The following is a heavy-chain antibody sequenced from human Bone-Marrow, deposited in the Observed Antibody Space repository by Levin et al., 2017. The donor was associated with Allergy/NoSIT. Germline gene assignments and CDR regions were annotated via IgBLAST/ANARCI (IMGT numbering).Heavy chain of an antibody. J-gene: IGHJ6*02. CDR1: GYTFIAYY. V-gene: IGHV1-2*06. Sequence: GESLKISCKASGYTFIAYYVHWVRQAPGQGLEWMGRINPNSGDTNYAQKFQGRVTMTRDTSVSTAYMELSRLKSDDTAIYYCARGTSGSNYYYGMDVWGQGTTVTVSS. CDR3: ARGTSGSNYYYGMDV. CDR2: INPNSGDT. D-gene: IGHD1-1*01.